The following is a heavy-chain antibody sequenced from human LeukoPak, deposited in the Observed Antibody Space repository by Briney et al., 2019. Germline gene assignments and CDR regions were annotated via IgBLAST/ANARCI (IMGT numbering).Heavy chain of an antibody. CDR3: AREKQLAGDAFDI. CDR2: MNPNSGNT. Sequence: ASVKVSCKASGYTFTSYDINWVRQATGQGLEWMGWMNPNSGNTGYAQKFQGRVTITADESTSTAYMELSSLRSEDTAVYYCAREKQLAGDAFDIWGQGTMVTVSS. CDR1: GYTFTSYD. D-gene: IGHD6-6*01. V-gene: IGHV1-8*01. J-gene: IGHJ3*02.